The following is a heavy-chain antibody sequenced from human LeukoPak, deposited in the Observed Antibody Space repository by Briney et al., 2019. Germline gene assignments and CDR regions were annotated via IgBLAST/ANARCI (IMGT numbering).Heavy chain of an antibody. J-gene: IGHJ4*02. CDR2: ISHDGNNK. D-gene: IGHD3-3*01. Sequence: GGSLSLSCAASGFTFSRSGMHWVRQAAAEGLEWVAVISHDGNNKDYADTVKGRFTISRDNSKNTLYLQMNSLRAEDTAVYYCARSASVRYYDFWSGYPYYFDYWGQGTLVTVSS. V-gene: IGHV3-30*03. CDR1: GFTFSRSG. CDR3: ARSASVRYYDFWSGYPYYFDY.